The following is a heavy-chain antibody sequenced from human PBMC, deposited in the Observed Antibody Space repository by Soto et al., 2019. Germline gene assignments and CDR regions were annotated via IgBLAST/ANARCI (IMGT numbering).Heavy chain of an antibody. J-gene: IGHJ4*02. CDR3: ATSIVATLGNFES. CDR1: GGVFSTYA. Sequence: QVHLVQSGAEVKKSGSSVKVSCKASGGVFSTYAISWVRQAPGQGLEWMGVIIPIFGTSNYAQRFQGRVTITADESTRTAYMELSSLESEDTALYYCATSIVATLGNFESWGQGNLVTVSS. D-gene: IGHD5-12*01. V-gene: IGHV1-69*01. CDR2: IIPIFGTS.